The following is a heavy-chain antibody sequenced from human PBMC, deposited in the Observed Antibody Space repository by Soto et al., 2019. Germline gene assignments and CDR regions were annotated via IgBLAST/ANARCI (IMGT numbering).Heavy chain of an antibody. J-gene: IGHJ6*02. Sequence: QITLKESGPTLVKPTQTLTLTCTFSGFSLSTSGVGVGWIRPPPGKALEWLALIYWDDDKRYSPSLKSRRTNTKDTSKNQVVLTMTNIDPVDTATYYGAHRPLKTPYYYGMDVWGQGTTVTVSS. V-gene: IGHV2-5*02. CDR2: IYWDDDK. CDR1: GFSLSTSGVG. CDR3: AHRPLKTPYYYGMDV.